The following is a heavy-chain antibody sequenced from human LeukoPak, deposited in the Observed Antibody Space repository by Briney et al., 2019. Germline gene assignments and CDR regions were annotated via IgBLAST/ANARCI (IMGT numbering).Heavy chain of an antibody. CDR2: IYYSGST. V-gene: IGHV4-59*01. J-gene: IGHJ4*02. D-gene: IGHD3/OR15-3a*01. Sequence: SETLSLTCTASGGSISSYYWSWIRQPPGKGLEWIGYIYYSGSTNYNPSLKSRVTISVDTSKNQFSLKLSSVTAADTAVYYCARTPGHDLDYWGQGTLVTVSS. CDR1: GGSISSYY. CDR3: ARTPGHDLDY.